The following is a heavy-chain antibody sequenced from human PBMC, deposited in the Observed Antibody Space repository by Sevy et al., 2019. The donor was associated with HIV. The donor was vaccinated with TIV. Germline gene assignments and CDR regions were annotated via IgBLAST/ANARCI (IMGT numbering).Heavy chain of an antibody. D-gene: IGHD2-15*01. CDR1: GGSFSGYY. CDR2: INHSGST. J-gene: IGHJ4*02. Sequence: WETLSLTCAVYGGSFSGYYWSWIRQPPGKELEWIGEINHSGSTNYNPSLKSRVTISVDTSKNQFSLKLSSVTAADTAVSYCARGACSGGSCYSMDPTPFDYWGQGTLVTVSS. V-gene: IGHV4-34*01. CDR3: ARGACSGGSCYSMDPTPFDY.